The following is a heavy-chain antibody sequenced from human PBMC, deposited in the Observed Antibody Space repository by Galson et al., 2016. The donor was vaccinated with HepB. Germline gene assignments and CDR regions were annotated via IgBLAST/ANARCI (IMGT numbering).Heavy chain of an antibody. CDR2: IIPIFGIP. J-gene: IGHJ6*02. CDR1: GGTFSSYT. CDR3: AGDEMAAVGTYGMDV. D-gene: IGHD6-13*01. Sequence: SVKVSCKASGGTFSSYTINWVRQAPGQGLEWMGGIIPIFGIPKCAQRFQDRLTITADKSTSTAYMELSSLRSDDTAVYYCAGDEMAAVGTYGMDVWGQGTTVTGSS. V-gene: IGHV1-69*10.